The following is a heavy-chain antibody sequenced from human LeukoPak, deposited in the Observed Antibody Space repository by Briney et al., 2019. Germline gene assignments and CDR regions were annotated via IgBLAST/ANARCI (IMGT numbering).Heavy chain of an antibody. CDR1: GGSISSGSYY. J-gene: IGHJ3*02. Sequence: SETLSLTCTVSGGSISSGSYYWSWIRQPAGKVLEWIGRIYTSGSTNYNPSLKSRVTISVATSKNQFSLKLSSVPAADTAVYYCARTRLTGYRNSDDAFDIWGQGTMVTVSS. CDR2: IYTSGST. V-gene: IGHV4-61*02. D-gene: IGHD3-9*01. CDR3: ARTRLTGYRNSDDAFDI.